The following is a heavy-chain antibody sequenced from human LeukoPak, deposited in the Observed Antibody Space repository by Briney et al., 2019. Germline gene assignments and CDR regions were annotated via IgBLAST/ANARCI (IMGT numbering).Heavy chain of an antibody. V-gene: IGHV1-3*01. J-gene: IGHJ4*02. CDR2: ISAGSGNT. D-gene: IGHD6-19*01. CDR3: ATAITGYSSGWYDY. Sequence: ASVKVSCKASGYTFTSYVMHWVRQAPGQRLEWMGWISAGSGNTKYSQKFQDRVTFTSDTSANTAYMELSSLRSEDTAMYYCATAITGYSSGWYDYWGQGTLVSVSS. CDR1: GYTFTSYV.